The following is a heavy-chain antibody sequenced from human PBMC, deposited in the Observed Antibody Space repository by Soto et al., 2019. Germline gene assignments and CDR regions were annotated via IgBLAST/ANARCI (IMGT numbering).Heavy chain of an antibody. CDR1: GYTFTGYY. D-gene: IGHD3-9*01. CDR2: INPNSGGT. Sequence: ASVKVSCKTSGYTFTGYYMHWVRQAPGQGLEWMGWINPNSGGTNYAQKFQGWVTMTRDTSISTAYMELSRLRSDDTAVYYCASAGYFRMEAFDIGGQGTMVTVSS. V-gene: IGHV1-2*04. J-gene: IGHJ3*02. CDR3: ASAGYFRMEAFDI.